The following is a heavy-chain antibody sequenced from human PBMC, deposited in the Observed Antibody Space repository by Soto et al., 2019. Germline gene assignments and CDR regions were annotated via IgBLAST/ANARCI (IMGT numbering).Heavy chain of an antibody. CDR1: GFTFSSYA. J-gene: IGHJ3*02. CDR2: ISGSGGST. CDR3: AAWDIVVVPAAILDAFDI. Sequence: GGSLRLSCAASGFTFSSYAMSWVRQAPGKGLEWVSAISGSGGSTYYADSVKGRFTISRDNSKNTLYLQMNSLRAEDTAVYYCAAWDIVVVPAAILDAFDIWGQGTMVTVSS. V-gene: IGHV3-23*01. D-gene: IGHD2-2*01.